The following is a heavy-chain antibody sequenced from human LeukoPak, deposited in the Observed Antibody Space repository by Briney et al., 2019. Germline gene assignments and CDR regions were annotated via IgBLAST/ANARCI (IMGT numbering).Heavy chain of an antibody. D-gene: IGHD3-10*01. Sequence: TGGSLRLSCAASGFSFSSYSMNWVRQAPGKGLEWVSSITTSSSYIYYADSVKGRFTISRDNAKNSLFLQMNSLRAEATAVYYCATDLIHYYASGAKTWGQGTLVTVSS. CDR2: ITTSSSYI. V-gene: IGHV3-21*01. CDR3: ATDLIHYYASGAKT. J-gene: IGHJ5*02. CDR1: GFSFSSYS.